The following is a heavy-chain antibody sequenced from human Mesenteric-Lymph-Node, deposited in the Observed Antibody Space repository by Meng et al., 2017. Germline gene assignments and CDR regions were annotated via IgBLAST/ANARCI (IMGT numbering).Heavy chain of an antibody. CDR1: GYTFTDSY. CDR3: AGAHVEMAKIMYYFDY. J-gene: IGHJ4*02. Sequence: SVKVSCKASGYTFTDSYMHWMRQAPGQGLEWMGGIIPIFGTANYAQKFQGRVTITTDESTSAAYMEQSSLRTGGTAVYYCAGAHVEMAKIMYYFDYWGQGTLVTVSS. V-gene: IGHV1-69*05. D-gene: IGHD5-24*01. CDR2: IIPIFGTA.